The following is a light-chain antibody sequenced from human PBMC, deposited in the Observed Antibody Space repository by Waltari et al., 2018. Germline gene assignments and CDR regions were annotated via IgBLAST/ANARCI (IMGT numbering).Light chain of an antibody. CDR3: QSADISSTYKV. Sequence: SNDLTQPPSVSVSPGQTARITCSGDALPKQYAYWYQQKPGQAPVLVIYKDTERPSGIPERFSGSSSGTTVTLTISGVQAEDEADYYCQSADISSTYKVFGGGTKLTVL. CDR2: KDT. CDR1: ALPKQY. V-gene: IGLV3-25*03. J-gene: IGLJ3*02.